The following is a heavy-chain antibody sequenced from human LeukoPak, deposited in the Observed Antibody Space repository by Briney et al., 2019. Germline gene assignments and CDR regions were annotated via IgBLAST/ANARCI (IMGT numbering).Heavy chain of an antibody. CDR2: IKEDGSEK. CDR3: ARARNLDF. Sequence: GGSLRLSCAASGFTFSNYWMSWVRQAPGKGLEWVADIKEDGSEKYYVDSVKGRFTISRDNAKSLLYLQMNSLRAEDTAVYYCARARNLDFWGQGTLVTVSS. CDR1: GFTFSNYW. J-gene: IGHJ4*02. V-gene: IGHV3-7*02.